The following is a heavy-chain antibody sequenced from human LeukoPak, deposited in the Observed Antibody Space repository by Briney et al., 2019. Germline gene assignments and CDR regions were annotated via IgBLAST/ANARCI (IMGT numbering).Heavy chain of an antibody. D-gene: IGHD6-13*01. CDR3: ARARAAAGIFDY. V-gene: IGHV3-21*01. Sequence: GGSPRLSCAASGFTFSSYSMNWVRQAPGKGLEWVSSISSSSSYIYYADSVKGRFTISRDNAKNSLYLQMNSLRAEDTAVYYCARARAAAGIFDYWGQGTLVTVSS. J-gene: IGHJ4*02. CDR1: GFTFSSYS. CDR2: ISSSSSYI.